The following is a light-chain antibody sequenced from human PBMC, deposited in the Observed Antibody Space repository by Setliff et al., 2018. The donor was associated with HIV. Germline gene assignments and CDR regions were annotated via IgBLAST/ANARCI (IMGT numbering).Light chain of an antibody. Sequence: QSVLTQPPSASGSPGQSVTISCTGTSGDVGGYDYVSWYQQHPGKAPKLMIYEVNKRPSGVPDRFSGSKSGDTASLTVSGLQADDEADYFCSSYAGSNIYVFGTGTKVTVL. V-gene: IGLV2-8*01. CDR3: SSYAGSNIYV. J-gene: IGLJ1*01. CDR1: SGDVGGYDY. CDR2: EVN.